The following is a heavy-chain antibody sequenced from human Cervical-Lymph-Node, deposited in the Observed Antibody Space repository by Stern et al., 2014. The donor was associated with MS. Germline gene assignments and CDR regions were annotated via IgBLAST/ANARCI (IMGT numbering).Heavy chain of an antibody. D-gene: IGHD5-18*01. CDR3: AIMGTNGIDV. CDR2: ISGYKGNT. V-gene: IGHV1-18*01. CDR1: GDTFGTYG. Sequence: VQLVESGTEVKKPGASVKVSCKASGDTFGTYGVNWVRQAPGQRLEWLGWISGYKGNTNYAQRLQGRVTLTKDTSTTTAYMELRSLRSDDTAVYYCAIMGTNGIDVWGQGTTVTVSS. J-gene: IGHJ6*02.